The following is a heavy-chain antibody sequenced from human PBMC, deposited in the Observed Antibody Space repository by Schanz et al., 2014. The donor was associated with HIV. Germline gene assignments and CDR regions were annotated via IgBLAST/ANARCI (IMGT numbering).Heavy chain of an antibody. CDR1: GYTFTSYY. V-gene: IGHV1-46*04. D-gene: IGHD2-21*02. Sequence: QVQLVQSGAEVKKPGASVKVSCKASGYTFTSYYMHWVRQAPGQGLEWMGMINPSGAGTTYARKLQGRVIMTRDTSTSTVYMHLSSLRSDDTAVYFCARDFNIGDQYYFDHWGQGTLVTVSS. CDR2: INPSGAGT. CDR3: ARDFNIGDQYYFDH. J-gene: IGHJ4*02.